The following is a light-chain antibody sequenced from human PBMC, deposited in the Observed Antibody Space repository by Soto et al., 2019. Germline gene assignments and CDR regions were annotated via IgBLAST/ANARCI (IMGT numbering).Light chain of an antibody. CDR2: GAS. V-gene: IGKV3-15*01. J-gene: IGKJ1*01. Sequence: EIVMTQSPATLSVSPGERATLSCRASQSVSSNLAWYQQKPGQAPRLLIYGASTRATGIPARFSGSGSGTEFTLTISSLHSEDFAVYYCQQYNNWPRIGQGTKVEIK. CDR1: QSVSSN. CDR3: QQYNNWPR.